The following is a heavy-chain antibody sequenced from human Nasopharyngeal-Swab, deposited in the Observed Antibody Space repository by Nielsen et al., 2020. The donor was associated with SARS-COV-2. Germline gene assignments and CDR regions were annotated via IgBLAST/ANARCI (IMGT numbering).Heavy chain of an antibody. Sequence: SETLSLTCAVSGGSISSSNWWSWVRQPPGKGLEWIGEIYHSGSTNYNPSLKSRVTISVDTSKNQFSLKLSSVTAADTAVYYCARVGARDYVWGSYRPNPGGYWGQGTLVTVSS. J-gene: IGHJ4*02. CDR1: GGSISSSNW. CDR3: ARVGARDYVWGSYRPNPGGY. V-gene: IGHV4-4*02. CDR2: IYHSGST. D-gene: IGHD3-16*02.